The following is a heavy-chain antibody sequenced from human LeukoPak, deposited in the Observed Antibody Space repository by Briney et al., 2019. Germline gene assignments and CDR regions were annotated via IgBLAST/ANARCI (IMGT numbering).Heavy chain of an antibody. CDR1: GFTFSSYG. V-gene: IGHV3-30*03. CDR3: ARMTYYDYVWGSYLHYFDY. CDR2: ISYDVSNK. J-gene: IGHJ4*02. D-gene: IGHD3-16*02. Sequence: GGSLRLSCAASGFTFSSYGMHWVRQAPGKGLEWVAVISYDVSNKYYAGSVKGRFTISRDNSKNTLYLQMNSLRADDTAVYYRARMTYYDYVWGSYLHYFDYWGQGTLVTVSS.